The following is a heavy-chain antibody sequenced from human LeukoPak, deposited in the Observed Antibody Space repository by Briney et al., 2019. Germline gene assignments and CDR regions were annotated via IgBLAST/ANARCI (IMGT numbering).Heavy chain of an antibody. CDR3: VRGWEYSSGWYYFDY. CDR1: GDSVSSNSAT. CDR2: TYYMSKWNN. Sequence: SQTLSLTCAISGDSVSSNSATWNWIRQSPSRGLEWLGRTYYMSKWNNDYAAAVKSRITINPDTSKNQFSLELNSVTPEDTAVYYCVRGWEYSSGWYYFDYWGQGTLVTVSS. J-gene: IGHJ4*02. D-gene: IGHD6-19*01. V-gene: IGHV6-1*01.